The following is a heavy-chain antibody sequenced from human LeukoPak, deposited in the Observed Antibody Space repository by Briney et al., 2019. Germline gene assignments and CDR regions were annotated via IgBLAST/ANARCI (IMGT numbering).Heavy chain of an antibody. CDR3: ARDREYYGSGEIGRIEY. CDR1: GFTFSSYS. D-gene: IGHD3-10*01. CDR2: ISSNSSYI. Sequence: PGRSLRLSCSASGFTFSSYSMNCVRQAPGKWLELVSSISSNSSYIYYADSEKGRFTNSTNHAKNSLYLQMDSLRADDTAGYYCARDREYYGSGEIGRIEYWGQGTLVTVSS. J-gene: IGHJ4*02. V-gene: IGHV3-21*01.